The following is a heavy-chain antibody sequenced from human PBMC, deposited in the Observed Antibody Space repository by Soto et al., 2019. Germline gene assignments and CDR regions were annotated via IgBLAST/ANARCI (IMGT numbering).Heavy chain of an antibody. CDR1: GGSISSSSYY. CDR2: IYYSGST. V-gene: IGHV4-39*01. CDR3: VRHHDYGPQFDY. Sequence: PSETLSLTCTVSGGSISSSSYYWGWIRQPPGKGLEWIGSIYYSGSTYYNPSLKSRVTISVDTSKNQFSLKLSSVTAADTAVYYCVRHHDYGPQFDYWGQGTLVTVSS. D-gene: IGHD4-17*01. J-gene: IGHJ4*02.